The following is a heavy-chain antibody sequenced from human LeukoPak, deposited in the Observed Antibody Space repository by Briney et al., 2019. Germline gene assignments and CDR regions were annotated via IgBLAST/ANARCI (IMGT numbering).Heavy chain of an antibody. CDR1: GFNFQYAW. CDR2: IKSKTDGGTT. CDR3: TTGTEQQWLSLDH. D-gene: IGHD6-19*01. J-gene: IGHJ5*02. V-gene: IGHV3-15*01. Sequence: KPGGSLRLSCVGSGFNFQYAWMSWVRQAPGKGLEWVGRIKSKTDGGTTDYAAPVKGRFTISRDDSKNTLYLQMNSLKTEDTAVYYCTTGTEQQWLSLDHWGQGTLVTVSS.